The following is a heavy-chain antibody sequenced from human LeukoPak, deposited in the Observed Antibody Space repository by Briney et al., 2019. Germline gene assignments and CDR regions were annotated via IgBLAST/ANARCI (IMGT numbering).Heavy chain of an antibody. Sequence: GGSLRLSCAASGFTFSSYAMSWVRQAPGKGLEWVSAISGSGGSTYYADSVKGRFSISRDNSKNTLYLQMNSLRDEDTAVYYCAKDAISPSWFDPWGQGTLVTVSS. J-gene: IGHJ5*02. V-gene: IGHV3-23*01. CDR1: GFTFSSYA. CDR2: ISGSGGST. D-gene: IGHD2/OR15-2a*01. CDR3: AKDAISPSWFDP.